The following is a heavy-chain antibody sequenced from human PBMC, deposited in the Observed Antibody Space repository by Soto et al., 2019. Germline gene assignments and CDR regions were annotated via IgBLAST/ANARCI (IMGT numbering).Heavy chain of an antibody. CDR1: GGSFSGYY. J-gene: IGHJ4*02. Sequence: SETLSLTCAVYGGSFSGYYWSWIRQPPGKGLEWIGEINHSGSTNYNPSLKSRVTISVDTSKNQFSLKLSSVTAADTAVYYCARGVLRYFDWLLYVNHFDYWGQGTLVTVSS. V-gene: IGHV4-34*01. CDR2: INHSGST. CDR3: ARGVLRYFDWLLYVNHFDY. D-gene: IGHD3-9*01.